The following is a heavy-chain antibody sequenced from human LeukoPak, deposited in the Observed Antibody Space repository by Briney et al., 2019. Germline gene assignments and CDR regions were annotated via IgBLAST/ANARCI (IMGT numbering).Heavy chain of an antibody. CDR2: IDHSGGT. Sequence: SENLSLTCAVYGGSFSNYYWGWIRQPPGKGLEWIGEIDHSGGTNYNPPLKCRVTTSIDTSKQQFSVKWNCVTAAGTAVYYCARGLEYDFWSGNYSDACDIWDQGTMVSVSS. J-gene: IGHJ3*02. CDR1: GGSFSNYY. CDR3: ARGLEYDFWSGNYSDACDI. D-gene: IGHD3-3*01. V-gene: IGHV4-34*01.